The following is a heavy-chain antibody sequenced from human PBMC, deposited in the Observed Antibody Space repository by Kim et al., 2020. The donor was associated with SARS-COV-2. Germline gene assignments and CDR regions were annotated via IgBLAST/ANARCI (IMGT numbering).Heavy chain of an antibody. CDR3: ARGILTGAAVLFRSKYY. Sequence: GGSLRLSCAASGFTFSSYAMHWVRQAPGKGLEYVSAISSNGGSTYYANSVKGRFTISRDNSKNTLYLQMGSLRAEDMAVYYCARGILTGAAVLFRSKYY. CDR2: ISSNGGST. CDR1: GFTFSSYA. D-gene: IGHD3-9*01. J-gene: IGHJ6*01. V-gene: IGHV3-64*01.